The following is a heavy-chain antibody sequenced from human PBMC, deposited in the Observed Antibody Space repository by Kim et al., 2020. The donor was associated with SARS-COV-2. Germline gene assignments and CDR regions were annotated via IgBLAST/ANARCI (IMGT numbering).Heavy chain of an antibody. D-gene: IGHD1-26*01. CDR2: IIPILGIA. V-gene: IGHV1-69*04. Sequence: SVKVSCKASGGTFSSYAISWVRQAPGQGLEWMGRIIPILGIANYAQKFQGRVTITADKSTSTAYMELSSLRSEDTAVYYCARDPEYGAYSGSYYAYWGQGTMVTVSS. J-gene: IGHJ4*02. CDR3: ARDPEYGAYSGSYYAY. CDR1: GGTFSSYA.